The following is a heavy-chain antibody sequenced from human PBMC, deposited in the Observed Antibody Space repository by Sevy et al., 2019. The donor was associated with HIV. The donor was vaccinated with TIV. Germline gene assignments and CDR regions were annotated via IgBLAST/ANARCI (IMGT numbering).Heavy chain of an antibody. CDR2: IYYNGHI. D-gene: IGHD1-26*01. CDR1: GGSITSLY. V-gene: IGHV4-59*08. CDR3: AGENAWGRGYS. J-gene: IGHJ5*01. Sequence: SETLSLTCTVSGGSITSLYWNWIRQPPGKGLEWIANIYYNGHINYNPSLKSRVTLSLDTSNNQFSLRLSSVTAADTAMDDCAGENAWGRGYSWGQGTLVTVSS.